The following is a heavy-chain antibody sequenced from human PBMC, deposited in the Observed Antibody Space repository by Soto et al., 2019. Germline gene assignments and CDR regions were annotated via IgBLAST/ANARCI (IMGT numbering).Heavy chain of an antibody. D-gene: IGHD6-13*01. CDR1: GCSISSGGYY. Sequence: SETLSLTCTFSGCSISSGGYYWSWIRQHPGKGLEWIGYIYYSGSTYYNPSLKSRVTISVDTSKNQFSLKLSSVTAADTAVYYCARDPGVAAGSYYYYGMDVWGQGTTVTVSS. CDR2: IYYSGST. CDR3: ARDPGVAAGSYYYYGMDV. J-gene: IGHJ6*02. V-gene: IGHV4-31*03.